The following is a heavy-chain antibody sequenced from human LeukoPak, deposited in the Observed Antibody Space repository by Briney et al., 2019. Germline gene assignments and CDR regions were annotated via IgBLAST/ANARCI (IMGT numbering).Heavy chain of an antibody. CDR3: ALPVRSGRGNWFDP. D-gene: IGHD3-10*01. CDR1: GFSFSTYW. V-gene: IGHV5-51*01. CDR2: IYPGDFDT. J-gene: IGHJ5*02. Sequence: GGALQISCKGSGFSFSTYWIGWGRPMPGEGPGWVGMIYPGDFDTKYSPPFQGQVTISVDRSITTAYLQWSSLKASDTAMFYCALPVRSGRGNWFDPWGQGTLVTVSS.